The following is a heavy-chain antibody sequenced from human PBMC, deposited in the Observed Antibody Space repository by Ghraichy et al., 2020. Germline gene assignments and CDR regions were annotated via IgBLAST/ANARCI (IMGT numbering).Heavy chain of an antibody. CDR3: AKPRGDTYGYLFMDY. CDR2: ISGNGFNT. D-gene: IGHD5-18*01. J-gene: IGHJ4*02. CDR1: GFTFDNYA. Sequence: ETLRLSCAASGFTFDNYAMSWVRQAPGKGLQWVSTISGNGFNTFYADSVKGRFTISRDTSKITLYLQMNSLRAEDAAIYYCAKPRGDTYGYLFMDYWGQGALVTVSS. V-gene: IGHV3-23*01.